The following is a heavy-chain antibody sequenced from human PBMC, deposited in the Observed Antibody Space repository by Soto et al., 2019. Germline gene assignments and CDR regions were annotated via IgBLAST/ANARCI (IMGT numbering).Heavy chain of an antibody. CDR2: IYNSGKT. V-gene: IGHV4-4*02. J-gene: IGHJ4*02. D-gene: IGHD3-10*01. CDR3: ARGWGEGRVDY. CDR1: GGSISSSNW. Sequence: QVQLQESGPGLVKPSGTLSLTCAVSGGSISSSNWWSWVRQPPGRGLEWIGEIYNSGKTNYNPSPKSRVTMAVDQSRNQFSLTLSAVTAADTAVYYWARGWGEGRVDYWGQGTLVTVSS.